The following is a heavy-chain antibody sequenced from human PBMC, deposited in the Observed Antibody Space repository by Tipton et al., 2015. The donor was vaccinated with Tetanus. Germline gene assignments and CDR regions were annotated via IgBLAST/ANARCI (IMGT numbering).Heavy chain of an antibody. J-gene: IGHJ4*02. V-gene: IGHV4-4*07. D-gene: IGHD6-6*01. CDR3: ARDRGRSIGDYFDY. CDR1: GGSISNYY. Sequence: TLSLTCTVSGGSISNYYWSWIRQSAGKGLEWIGRIYSSGSSNFNPSLRSRVTMSVDTPKNQFSLKLSSVTAADTAVYYCARDRGRSIGDYFDYWGPGTLVTVSS. CDR2: IYSSGSS.